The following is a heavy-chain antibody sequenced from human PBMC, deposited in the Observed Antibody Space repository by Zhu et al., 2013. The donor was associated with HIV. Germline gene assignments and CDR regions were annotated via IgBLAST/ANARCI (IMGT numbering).Heavy chain of an antibody. CDR1: GGSVNSGDYY. J-gene: IGHJ4*02. CDR2: IYYTGST. CDR3: ARDNPLLTGRNFDY. Sequence: QVQLQESGPGLVKPSETLSLTCTVSGGSVNSGDYYWTWIRQPPGKGLEWIGYIYYTGSTNYNPSLKSRVTISQDTSKNQFSLKLSSVTAVDTAVYYCARDNPLLTGRNFDYWGQGTLVTVSS. D-gene: IGHD1-20*01. V-gene: IGHV4-61*08.